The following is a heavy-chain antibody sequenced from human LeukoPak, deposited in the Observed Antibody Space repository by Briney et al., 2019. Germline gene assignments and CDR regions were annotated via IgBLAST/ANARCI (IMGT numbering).Heavy chain of an antibody. CDR2: INPNSGGT. CDR3: ARAYVMSAAATSGDFDY. CDR1: GYTFTGYY. V-gene: IGHV1-2*02. Sequence: ASVKVSCKASGYTFTGYYMHWVRQAPGQGLEWMGWINPNSGGTNYAQKFQGRDTMTRDTSISTAYMELSRLRSDDTAVYYCARAYVMSAAATSGDFDYWGQGTLVTVSS. D-gene: IGHD2-15*01. J-gene: IGHJ4*02.